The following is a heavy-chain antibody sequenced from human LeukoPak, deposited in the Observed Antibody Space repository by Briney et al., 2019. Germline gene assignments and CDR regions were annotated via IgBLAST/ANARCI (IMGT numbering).Heavy chain of an antibody. V-gene: IGHV1-69*05. Sequence: SVKVSCKASGGTFSSYAISWVLQAPGQGLEWMGRTIPIFGTANYAQKFQGRVTITTDESTSTAYMELSSLRSEDTAVYYCARDGYSYDGWFDPWGQGTLVTVSS. D-gene: IGHD5-18*01. CDR2: TIPIFGTA. CDR1: GGTFSSYA. J-gene: IGHJ5*02. CDR3: ARDGYSYDGWFDP.